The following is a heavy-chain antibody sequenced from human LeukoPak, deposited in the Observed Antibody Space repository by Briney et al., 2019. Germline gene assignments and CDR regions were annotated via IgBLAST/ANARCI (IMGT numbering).Heavy chain of an antibody. J-gene: IGHJ4*02. Sequence: PGGSLRLSCAASGFTFSSYSMNWVRQAPGKGLEWVSYISSRSSTIYYADSVKGRFTISRDNAKNSLCLQMNSLRAEDTAVYYCARALGYCSSASCYYFDNWGQGTLVTVSS. CDR3: ARALGYCSSASCYYFDN. CDR2: ISSRSSTI. V-gene: IGHV3-48*01. D-gene: IGHD2-2*01. CDR1: GFTFSSYS.